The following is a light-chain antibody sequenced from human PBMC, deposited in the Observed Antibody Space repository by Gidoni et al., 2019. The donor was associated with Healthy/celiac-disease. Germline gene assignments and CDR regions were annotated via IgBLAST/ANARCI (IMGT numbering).Light chain of an antibody. CDR1: SSDVGGYNY. Sequence: QSALTQPASVSGSPGQSITISCTGTSSDVGGYNYVSWYHQHPGKAPKLMIYDVSNRPSGVSNRFSGSKSGNTASLTISGRQAEDEADYCCSSYTSSSTLVVFGGGTKLTVL. J-gene: IGLJ2*01. CDR2: DVS. V-gene: IGLV2-14*01. CDR3: SSYTSSSTLVV.